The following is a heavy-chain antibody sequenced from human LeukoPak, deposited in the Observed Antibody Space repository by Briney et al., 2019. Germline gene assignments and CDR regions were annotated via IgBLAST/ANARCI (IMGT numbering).Heavy chain of an antibody. D-gene: IGHD3-3*01. CDR3: ARRLSGTLDY. V-gene: IGHV4-59*08. J-gene: IGHJ4*02. CDR1: GGSISSYY. CDR2: IYYSGST. Sequence: PPETLSLTCTVSGGSISSYYWSWIRQPPGKGLEWIGYIYYSGSTNYNPSLKSRVTISVDTSKNQFSLKLSSVTAAVTAVYYCARRLSGTLDYWGQGTLVTVSS.